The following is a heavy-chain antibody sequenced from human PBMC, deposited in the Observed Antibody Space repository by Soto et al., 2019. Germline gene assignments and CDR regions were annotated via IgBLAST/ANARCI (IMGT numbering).Heavy chain of an antibody. CDR1: GGTFSSYA. V-gene: IGHV1-69*13. Sequence: SVKVSCKASGGTFSSYAISWVRQAPGQGLEWMGGIIPIFGTANYAQKFQGRVTITADESTSTTYMELSSLRSEDTAVYYCAGDLTIGDDYWGQGTLVTVSS. J-gene: IGHJ4*02. D-gene: IGHD3-9*01. CDR2: IIPIFGTA. CDR3: AGDLTIGDDY.